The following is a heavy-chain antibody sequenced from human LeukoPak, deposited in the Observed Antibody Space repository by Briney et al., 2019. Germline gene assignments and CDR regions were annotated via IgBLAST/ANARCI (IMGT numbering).Heavy chain of an antibody. CDR3: ARGPPRDTIFGVVNPFDY. J-gene: IGHJ4*02. Sequence: SQTLSLTCTVSGGSISSGDYYWSWIRQPPGKGLEWIAYIYYSGSTYYNPSLKSRVTISVDTSKNQFSLKLSSVTAADTAVYYCARGPPRDTIFGVVNPFDYWGQGTLVTVSS. CDR2: IYYSGST. V-gene: IGHV4-30-4*01. D-gene: IGHD3-3*01. CDR1: GGSISSGDYY.